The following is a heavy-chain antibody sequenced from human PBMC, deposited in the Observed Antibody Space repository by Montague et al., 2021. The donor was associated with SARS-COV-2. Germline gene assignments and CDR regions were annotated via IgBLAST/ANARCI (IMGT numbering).Heavy chain of an antibody. J-gene: IGHJ2*01. CDR3: ARERSYLYWYFDP. CDR1: AGSIRDYY. V-gene: IGHV4-4*07. Sequence: SETLSLTCAVSAGSIRDYYWSWIRQPAGKGLEWIGRIYTTGSSDYSPSLQSRVTMSVDTSKNQVSLRLMSVTAADTALYYCARERSYLYWYFDPWGRGTLVTVSS. CDR2: IYTTGSS.